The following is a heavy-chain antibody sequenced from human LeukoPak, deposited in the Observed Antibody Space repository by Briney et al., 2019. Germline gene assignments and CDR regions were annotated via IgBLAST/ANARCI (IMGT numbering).Heavy chain of an antibody. V-gene: IGHV1-2*02. D-gene: IGHD5-18*01. J-gene: IGHJ4*02. CDR2: INPNSGGT. CDR3: ARSWIQLWNFDY. Sequence: ASVKVSCKASGYTFTGYYMHWVRQAPGQGLEWMEWINPNSGGTNYAQKFQGRVTMTRDTSISTAYMELSRLRSDDTAVYYCARSWIQLWNFDYWGQGTLVTVSS. CDR1: GYTFTGYY.